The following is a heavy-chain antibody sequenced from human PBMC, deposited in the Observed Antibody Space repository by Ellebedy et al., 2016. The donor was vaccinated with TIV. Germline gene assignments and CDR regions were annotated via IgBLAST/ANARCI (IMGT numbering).Heavy chain of an antibody. J-gene: IGHJ6*02. CDR1: GFTFSSYW. D-gene: IGHD2-21*02. CDR2: IHSDGSST. CDR3: ARDGCGGDCYLLPYYYYGMDV. Sequence: GGSLRLSCAASGFTFSSYWMHWVRQAPGKGLVWVKTIHSDGSSTSYADSVKGRFTISRDNAKNTLYLQMNSLRAEDTAVYYCARDGCGGDCYLLPYYYYGMDVWGQGTTVTVSS. V-gene: IGHV3-74*01.